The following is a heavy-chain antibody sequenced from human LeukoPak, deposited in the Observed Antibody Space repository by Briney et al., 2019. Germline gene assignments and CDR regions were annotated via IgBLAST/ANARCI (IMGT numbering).Heavy chain of an antibody. V-gene: IGHV3-23*01. Sequence: GGSLRLSCAASGFTFSSFAMSWIRQAPGKGLEWVSSVSTSGVGTYYADSVRGRSTISRDNSKNTVFLQMNSLRAEDSAVYYCAKDYAVGSIDYWGQGTLVTVSS. CDR2: VSTSGVGT. CDR1: GFTFSSFA. D-gene: IGHD3-16*01. J-gene: IGHJ4*02. CDR3: AKDYAVGSIDY.